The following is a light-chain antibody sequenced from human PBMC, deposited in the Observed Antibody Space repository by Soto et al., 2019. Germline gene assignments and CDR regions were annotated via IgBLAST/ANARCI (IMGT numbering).Light chain of an antibody. Sequence: EIVLTQSPGTLSLSPGERATLSCRASQSITTYLAWYQQKSGQAPRLLIYDASNRATGIPARFSGSGSGTDFTLTISSLEPEDFAVYYCQQRSNWLTFGGGTKVDI. V-gene: IGKV3-11*01. J-gene: IGKJ4*01. CDR3: QQRSNWLT. CDR1: QSITTY. CDR2: DAS.